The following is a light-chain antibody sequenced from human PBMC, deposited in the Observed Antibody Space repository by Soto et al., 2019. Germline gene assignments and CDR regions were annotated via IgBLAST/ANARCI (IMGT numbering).Light chain of an antibody. CDR3: LLSYNGPYV. CDR1: TGAVTNGHY. CDR2: DTT. V-gene: IGLV7-46*01. Sequence: QAVVTQEPSLTVSPGGTVTLTCGSSTGAVTNGHYPYWFQQKPGQAPRTLIYDTTNRHSWTPARFSGSLLGGKAALTLSGAKPHDEDQYYCLLSYNGPYVFGTGTKVTV. J-gene: IGLJ1*01.